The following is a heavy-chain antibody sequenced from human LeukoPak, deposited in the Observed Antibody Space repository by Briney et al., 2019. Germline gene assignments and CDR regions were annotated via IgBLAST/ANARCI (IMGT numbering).Heavy chain of an antibody. CDR1: GFSFSSYW. CDR2: INSDGSST. CDR3: AKDELHPPNSPLDY. D-gene: IGHD1-7*01. Sequence: PGGSLRLSCAASGFSFSSYWMHWVRQAPGKGLVWVSRINSDGSSTTYADSVKGRFTISRDNAKNTLYLQMNSLRAEDTAVYYCAKDELHPPNSPLDYWGQGTLVTVSS. J-gene: IGHJ4*02. V-gene: IGHV3-74*01.